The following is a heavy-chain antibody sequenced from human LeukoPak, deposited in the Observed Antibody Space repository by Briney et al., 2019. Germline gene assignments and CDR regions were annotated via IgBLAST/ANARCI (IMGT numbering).Heavy chain of an antibody. V-gene: IGHV1-18*01. CDR2: ISAYNGNT. CDR3: ARVSCSGGSCYPRGY. CDR1: GYTFTSYG. D-gene: IGHD2-15*01. Sequence: GASVKVSCKASGYTFTSYGISWVRQAPGQGLEWMGWISAYNGNTNYAQKLQGRVTITTDTSTSTAYMELRSLRSDDTAVYYCARVSCSGGSCYPRGYWGQGTLVTVSS. J-gene: IGHJ4*02.